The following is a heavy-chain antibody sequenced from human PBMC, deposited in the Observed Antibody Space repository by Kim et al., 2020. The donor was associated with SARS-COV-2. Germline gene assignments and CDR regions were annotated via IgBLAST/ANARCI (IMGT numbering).Heavy chain of an antibody. D-gene: IGHD2-2*02. CDR2: INPNSGGT. V-gene: IGHV1-2*02. J-gene: IGHJ5*02. CDR1: GYTFTGYY. CDR3: ARDRVDCSSTSCYTILNWFDP. Sequence: ASVKVSCKASGYTFTGYYMHWVRQAPGQGLEWMGWINPNSGGTNYAQKFQGRVTMTRDTSISTAYMELSRLRSDDTAVYYCARDRVDCSSTSCYTILNWFDPWGQGTLVTVSS.